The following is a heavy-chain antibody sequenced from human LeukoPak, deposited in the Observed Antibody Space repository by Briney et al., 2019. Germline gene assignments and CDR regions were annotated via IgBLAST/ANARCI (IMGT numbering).Heavy chain of an antibody. V-gene: IGHV4-34*01. CDR1: GGSFSGYY. J-gene: IGHJ4*02. CDR2: INHSGST. Sequence: SETLSLTXAVYGGSFSGYYWSWIRQPPGKGLEWIGEINHSGSTNYNPSLKSRVTISVDTSKNQFSLKLSSVTAADTAVYYCARARQRYYYDSSGFFDYWGQGTLVTVSS. D-gene: IGHD3-22*01. CDR3: ARARQRYYYDSSGFFDY.